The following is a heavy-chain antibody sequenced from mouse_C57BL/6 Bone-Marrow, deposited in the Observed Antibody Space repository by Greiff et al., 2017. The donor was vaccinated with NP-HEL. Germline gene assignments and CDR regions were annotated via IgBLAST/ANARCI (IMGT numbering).Heavy chain of an antibody. CDR1: GYTFTDYE. Sequence: QVQLQQSGAELVRPGASVTLSCKASGYTFTDYEMHWVKQTPVHGLEWIGAIDPETGGTAYNQKFKGKAILTADKSSSTAYMEHRSLTYEDSAVYYCTDRYYYGFYDMDYWGQGTSVTVSS. CDR3: TDRYYYGFYDMDY. D-gene: IGHD1-2*01. CDR2: IDPETGGT. J-gene: IGHJ4*01. V-gene: IGHV1-15*01.